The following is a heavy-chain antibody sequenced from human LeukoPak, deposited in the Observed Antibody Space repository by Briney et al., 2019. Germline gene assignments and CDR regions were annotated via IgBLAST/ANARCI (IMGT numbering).Heavy chain of an antibody. CDR3: GLASGYPPIPFDY. CDR2: ITYDGST. J-gene: IGHJ4*02. Sequence: SETMSLTCAVFGGSFDGYYWSWIRQPPGKGLEWIGEITYDGSTNYNPSLKSRVTISVDTSKIQFSLNLSSVTAADTANCARGLASGYPPIPFDYWGQGTQVTVSS. CDR1: GGSFDGYY. V-gene: IGHV4-34*01. D-gene: IGHD3-3*01.